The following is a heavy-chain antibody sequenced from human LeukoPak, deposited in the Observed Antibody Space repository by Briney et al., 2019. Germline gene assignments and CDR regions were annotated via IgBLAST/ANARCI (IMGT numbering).Heavy chain of an antibody. Sequence: SETLSLTCTDSGGSISSYYWSWIRQPPGKGLEWIGYIYYSGSTNYNPSLKSRVTISVDTSKNQFSLKLSSVTAADTAVYYCARHLSGWSPLFDYWGQGILVTVSS. CDR2: IYYSGST. D-gene: IGHD6-19*01. CDR3: ARHLSGWSPLFDY. V-gene: IGHV4-59*08. CDR1: GGSISSYY. J-gene: IGHJ4*02.